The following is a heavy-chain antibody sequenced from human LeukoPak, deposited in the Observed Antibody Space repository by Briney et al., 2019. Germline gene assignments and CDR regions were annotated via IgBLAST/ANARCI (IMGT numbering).Heavy chain of an antibody. V-gene: IGHV4-61*02. CDR2: IYTSGST. CDR1: GGSISSGGTYY. D-gene: IGHD2-15*01. CDR3: ALCATYWYFDL. J-gene: IGHJ2*01. Sequence: SQTLSLTCTVSGGSISSGGTYYWSWIRQPAGKGLEWIGRIYTSGSTNYDPSLKSRVTISVDTSKNQFSLKLSSVTAADTAVYYCALCATYWYFDLWGRGTLVTVSS.